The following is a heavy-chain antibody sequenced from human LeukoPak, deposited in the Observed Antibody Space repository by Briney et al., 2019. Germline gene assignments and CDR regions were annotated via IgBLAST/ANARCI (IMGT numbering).Heavy chain of an antibody. CDR1: GFAFSSYW. J-gene: IGHJ5*02. CDR3: ARDLMRDRWFGES. Sequence: GGSLRLSCAASGFAFSSYWMIWVRQAPGKGLEWVANIKEDGSEKDYVDSVKGRFTMSRDNAKNSLYLQMNSLRAEDTAVYYCARDLMRDRWFGESWGQGTLVTVSS. CDR2: IKEDGSEK. D-gene: IGHD3-10*01. V-gene: IGHV3-7*01.